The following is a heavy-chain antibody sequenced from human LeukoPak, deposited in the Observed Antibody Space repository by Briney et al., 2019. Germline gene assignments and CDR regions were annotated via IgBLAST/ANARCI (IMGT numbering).Heavy chain of an antibody. CDR3: ARVRVILTTMASFSY. V-gene: IGHV3-30-3*01. CDR2: ISNDGTEK. J-gene: IGHJ4*02. Sequence: GVSLRLSCTASEFTFTNYGMHWVRQAPGKGLEWVAVISNDGTEKYYADSVKGRFTISRDNSENTLYLQLNSLRPDDTAVYYCARVRVILTTMASFSYWGLGTLVTVSS. CDR1: EFTFTNYG. D-gene: IGHD3-9*01.